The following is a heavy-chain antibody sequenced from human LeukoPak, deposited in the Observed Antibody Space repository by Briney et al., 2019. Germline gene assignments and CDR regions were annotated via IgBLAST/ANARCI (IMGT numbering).Heavy chain of an antibody. CDR2: ISGSGGST. V-gene: IGHV3-23*01. Sequence: GGSLRLSCAAPGFTFSSYAMSWVRQAPGKGLEWVSAISGSGGSTYYADSVKGRFTISRDNSKNTLYLQMNSLRAEDTAVYYCAKRVSSSWYGGDYWGQGTLVTVSS. CDR3: AKRVSSSWYGGDY. CDR1: GFTFSSYA. D-gene: IGHD6-13*01. J-gene: IGHJ4*02.